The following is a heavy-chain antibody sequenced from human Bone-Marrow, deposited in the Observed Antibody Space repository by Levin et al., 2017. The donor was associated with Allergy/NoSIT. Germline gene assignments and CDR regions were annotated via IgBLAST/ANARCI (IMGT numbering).Heavy chain of an antibody. D-gene: IGHD6-13*01. CDR2: ISWNSGSI. CDR1: GFTFDDYA. CDR3: ATPSSSWYKGAFDI. Sequence: GGSLRLSCAASGFTFDDYAMHWVRQAPGKGLEWVSGISWNSGSIGYADSVKGRFTISRDNAKNSLYLQMNSLRAEDTALYYCATPSSSWYKGAFDIWGQGTMVTVSS. J-gene: IGHJ3*02. V-gene: IGHV3-9*01.